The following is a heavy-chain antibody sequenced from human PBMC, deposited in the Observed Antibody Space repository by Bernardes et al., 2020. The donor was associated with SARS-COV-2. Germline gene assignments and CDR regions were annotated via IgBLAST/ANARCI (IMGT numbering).Heavy chain of an antibody. V-gene: IGHV3-21*01. CDR1: GFIFNSNS. Sequence: GGSLRLSCAAPGFIFNSNSINWGRPAPGGGLEGVSSISSCSTHIYYADSVKGRFTISRDNAKNSVYLQMNNLRAEDTAVYYCARGVMVTTNYYYFDYWGQGTLVTVSS. J-gene: IGHJ4*02. CDR3: ARGVMVTTNYYYFDY. CDR2: ISSCSTHI. D-gene: IGHD2-21*02.